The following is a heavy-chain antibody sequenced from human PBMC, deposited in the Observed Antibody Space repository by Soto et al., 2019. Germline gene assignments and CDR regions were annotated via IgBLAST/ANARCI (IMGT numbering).Heavy chain of an antibody. V-gene: IGHV3-23*01. CDR1: GFTFSTYA. Sequence: VRLLESGGGLVQPGGSLRLSCAASGFTFSTYAMSWVRQAPGKGLEWVSAISGNGDSTYYADSVKGRFSISRDNSKNTVSLQMSSLRAEDTAVYHCGTRQIPLGFWGQGTLVSVSA. J-gene: IGHJ4*02. CDR3: GTRQIPLGF. CDR2: ISGNGDST. D-gene: IGHD3-16*01.